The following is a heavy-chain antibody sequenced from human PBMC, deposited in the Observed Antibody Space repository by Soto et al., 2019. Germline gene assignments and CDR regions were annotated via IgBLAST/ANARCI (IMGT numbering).Heavy chain of an antibody. J-gene: IGHJ6*02. CDR3: ARDRGSPLTTVTRRTYYYYAMDV. CDR1: GGSISSGDYY. V-gene: IGHV4-30-4*01. D-gene: IGHD4-17*01. CDR2: IYYSGST. Sequence: QVQLQESGPGLVKPSQTLSLTCTVSGGSISSGDYYWTWIRQPPGKGLEWIGYIYYSGSTYYNPYLQSRMYISIDTTKKQFSLKLSSVTAADTAGYYGARDRGSPLTTVTRRTYYYYAMDVWGQGTTVTVFS.